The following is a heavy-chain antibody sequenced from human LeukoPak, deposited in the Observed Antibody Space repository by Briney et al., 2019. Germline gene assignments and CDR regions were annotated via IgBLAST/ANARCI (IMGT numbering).Heavy chain of an antibody. Sequence: GGSLRLSCAASGFTFSSYGMHWVRQAPGKGLEWVAVIWYDGSNKYYADSVEGRFTISRDNSKNTLYLQMNSLRAEDTAVYYCARARGTMVRGVIFYYYYMDVWGKGTTVTVSS. CDR2: IWYDGSNK. V-gene: IGHV3-33*01. D-gene: IGHD3-10*01. J-gene: IGHJ6*03. CDR1: GFTFSSYG. CDR3: ARARGTMVRGVIFYYYYMDV.